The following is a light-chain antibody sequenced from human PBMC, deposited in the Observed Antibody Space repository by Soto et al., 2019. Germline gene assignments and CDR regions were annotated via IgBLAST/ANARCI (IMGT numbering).Light chain of an antibody. J-gene: IGLJ2*01. Sequence: QSALTQPASVSGSPGQSITISCTGTSSDIGAYDYVSWYYQYHPVKAPELIMYDVTDRPSGVSTRFSGSKSGNTASLTISGLQAEDEGDYYCSSYTTIKTVIFGGGTKLTVL. V-gene: IGLV2-14*01. CDR3: SSYTTIKTVI. CDR2: DVT. CDR1: SSDIGAYDY.